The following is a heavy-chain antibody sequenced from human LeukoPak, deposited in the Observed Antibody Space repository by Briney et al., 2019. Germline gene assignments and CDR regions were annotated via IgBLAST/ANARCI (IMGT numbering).Heavy chain of an antibody. CDR1: GYNFASYW. CDR3: ARLSTMRGNY. V-gene: IGHV5-51*01. J-gene: IGHJ4*02. Sequence: GESLEISCKGSGYNFASYWIGWVRQMPGKGLEWMGIIYCGDSDTRYSPSFQGQVTISADKSISTSYLQWSSLKASDTAMYYYARLSTMRGNYWGQGTLVTVSS. CDR2: IYCGDSDT. D-gene: IGHD2-2*01.